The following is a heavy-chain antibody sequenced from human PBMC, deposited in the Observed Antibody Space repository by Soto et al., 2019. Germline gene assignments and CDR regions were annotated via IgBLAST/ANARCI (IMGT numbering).Heavy chain of an antibody. V-gene: IGHV4-31*01. CDR1: GGSISSGGYY. Sequence: QVQLQESGPGLVKPSQTLSLTCTVSGGSISSGGYYWSWIRQHPGYGLEGIGYIYYSGSTYYNPSLKSQVTISVDTSKNQFALKLGSVTAADTAVYYCAASCVGCGGFNYYGMDVWGQGTPVTVSS. CDR3: AASCVGCGGFNYYGMDV. CDR2: IYYSGST. D-gene: IGHD2-21*01. J-gene: IGHJ6*02.